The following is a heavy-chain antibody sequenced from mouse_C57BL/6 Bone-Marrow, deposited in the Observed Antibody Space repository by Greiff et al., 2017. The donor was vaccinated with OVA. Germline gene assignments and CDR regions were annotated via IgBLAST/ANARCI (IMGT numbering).Heavy chain of an antibody. CDR2: IYPGSGNT. CDR3: ARRAQRGAMDY. CDR1: GYTFTDYY. D-gene: IGHD3-3*01. V-gene: IGHV1-76*01. J-gene: IGHJ4*01. Sequence: QVQLQQSGAELVRPGASVKLSCKASGYTFTDYYINWVKQRPGQGLEWIARIYPGSGNTYYNEKFKGKATLTAEKSSSTAYMQLSSLTSEDSAVYFCARRAQRGAMDYWGQGTSVTVAS.